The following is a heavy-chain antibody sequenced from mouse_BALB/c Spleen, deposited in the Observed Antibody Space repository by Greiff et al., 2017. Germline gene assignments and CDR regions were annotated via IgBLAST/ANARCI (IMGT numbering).Heavy chain of an antibody. CDR2: INPSTGYT. CDR3: ARRPYYRYNYFDY. Sequence: QVQLQQSGAELAKPGASVKMSCKASGYTFTSYWMHWVKQRPGQGLEWIGYINPSTGYTEYNQKFKDKATLTADKSSSTAYMQLSSLTSEDSAVYYCARRPYYRYNYFDYWGQGTTLTVSS. J-gene: IGHJ2*01. V-gene: IGHV1-7*01. CDR1: GYTFTSYW. D-gene: IGHD2-14*01.